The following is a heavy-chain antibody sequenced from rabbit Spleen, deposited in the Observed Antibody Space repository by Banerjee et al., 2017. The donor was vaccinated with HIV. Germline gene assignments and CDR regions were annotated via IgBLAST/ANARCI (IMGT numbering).Heavy chain of an antibody. Sequence: QEQLVESGGGLVKPEGSPTLTCKASGVSFSSNHYMCWVRQAPGKGLEWISCIAGSSSGFTYSATWAKGRFTCSKTSSTTVTLQMTSLTVADTATYFCARDTGSSFSSYGMDLWGQGTLVTVS. CDR1: GVSFSSNHY. CDR2: IAGSSSGFT. CDR3: ARDTGSSFSSYGMDL. J-gene: IGHJ6*01. D-gene: IGHD8-1*01. V-gene: IGHV1S45*01.